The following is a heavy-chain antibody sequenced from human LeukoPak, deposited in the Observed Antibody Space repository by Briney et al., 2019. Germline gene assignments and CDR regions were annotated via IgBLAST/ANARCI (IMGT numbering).Heavy chain of an antibody. CDR1: GGSFSGYY. Sequence: SETLSLTCAVYGGSFSGYYWSWIRQPPGKGLEWIGDINHSGSTNYNPSLKSRVTISVDTSKNQFSLKLSSVTAADTAVYYCARYCSSTSCHWFDPWGQGTLVTVSS. V-gene: IGHV4-34*01. D-gene: IGHD2-2*01. J-gene: IGHJ5*02. CDR3: ARYCSSTSCHWFDP. CDR2: INHSGST.